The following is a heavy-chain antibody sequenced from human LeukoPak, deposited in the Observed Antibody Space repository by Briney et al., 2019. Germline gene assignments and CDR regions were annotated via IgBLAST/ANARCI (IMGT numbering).Heavy chain of an antibody. CDR2: VYHTGTS. J-gene: IGHJ4*02. CDR1: GGSMINYH. Sequence: SSETLSLTCTVSGGSMINYHWNWIRQSPDQGLQWIASVYHTGTSKYNPSFQSRVTISIDVSGNQFSLSVASVTAADTALYFCARGGPWERVTSPFDNWGQGTLVTVS. CDR3: ARGGPWERVTSPFDN. D-gene: IGHD1-26*01. V-gene: IGHV4-59*13.